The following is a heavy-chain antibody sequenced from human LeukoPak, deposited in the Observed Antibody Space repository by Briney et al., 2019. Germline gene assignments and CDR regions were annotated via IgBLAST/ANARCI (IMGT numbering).Heavy chain of an antibody. D-gene: IGHD5-24*01. CDR3: ARGNVDVQRWLQFDY. Sequence: ASVKVSCKASGYTFTSYYMHWVRHAPGQGLEWMGIINPSGGSTSYAQKFQGRVTMTRDTSTSTVYMELSSMRSEDTAVYYGARGNVDVQRWLQFDYWGQGTLVTVSS. CDR1: GYTFTSYY. V-gene: IGHV1-46*01. CDR2: INPSGGST. J-gene: IGHJ4*02.